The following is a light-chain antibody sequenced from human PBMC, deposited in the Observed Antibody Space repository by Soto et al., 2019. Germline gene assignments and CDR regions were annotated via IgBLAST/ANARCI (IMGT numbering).Light chain of an antibody. CDR1: SSNIGAGYD. Sequence: QSVLTQPPSVYGAPGQRVTISCSGSSSNIGAGYDVHWYQQLPGTAPKLLIYGNINRPSGVPDRFSGSKSGTSASLAITGLQAEDEADYFCQSYDSSLSDSRVFGGGTQLTVL. CDR3: QSYDSSLSDSRV. CDR2: GNI. V-gene: IGLV1-40*01. J-gene: IGLJ2*01.